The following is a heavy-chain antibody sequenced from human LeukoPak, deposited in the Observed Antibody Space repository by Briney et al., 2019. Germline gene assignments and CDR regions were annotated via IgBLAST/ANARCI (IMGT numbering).Heavy chain of an antibody. D-gene: IGHD6-13*01. CDR1: GGTCSSYA. J-gene: IGHJ4*02. Sequence: GASVKVSCKASGGTCSSYAISWVRQAPGQGLEWMGGIIPIFGTANYAQKFQGRVTITTDESTSTAYMELSSLRSEDTAVYYCARVGIAAAGTLDYWGQGTLVTVSS. V-gene: IGHV1-69*05. CDR3: ARVGIAAAGTLDY. CDR2: IIPIFGTA.